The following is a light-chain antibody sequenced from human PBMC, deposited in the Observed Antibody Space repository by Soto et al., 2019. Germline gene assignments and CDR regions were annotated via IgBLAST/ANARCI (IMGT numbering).Light chain of an antibody. CDR1: QSVLSNNKNF. CDR2: WAS. J-gene: IGKJ5*01. V-gene: IGKV4-1*01. CDR3: QQYHSDPIT. Sequence: DFVMTPSPDSLAVSLGERASINCKSSQSVLSNNKNFLAWFQQKPGQPPKLLISWASARESGVPDRFSGSGSGTDFTLTISSLQAEDLAIYYCQQYHSDPITFGQGTLLEIK.